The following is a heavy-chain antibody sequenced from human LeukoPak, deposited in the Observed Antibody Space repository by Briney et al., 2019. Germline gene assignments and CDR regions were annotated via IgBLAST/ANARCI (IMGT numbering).Heavy chain of an antibody. J-gene: IGHJ4*02. CDR3: ARELLVYDSSGYYDY. Sequence: GGSLRLCCAASGFTFSSYAMSWVRQAPGKGVERVSYISSSGSTIYYADSVKGRFTISRDNAKNSLYLQMNSLRAEDTAVYYCARELLVYDSSGYYDYWGQGTLVTVSS. CDR2: ISSSGSTI. D-gene: IGHD3-22*01. CDR1: GFTFSSYA. V-gene: IGHV3-48*04.